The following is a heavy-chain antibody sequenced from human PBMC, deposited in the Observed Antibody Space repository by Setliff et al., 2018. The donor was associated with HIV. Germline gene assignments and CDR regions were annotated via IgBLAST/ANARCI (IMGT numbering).Heavy chain of an antibody. CDR1: GGSISSYY. Sequence: PSETLSLTCTVSGGSISSYYWSWIRQPPGKGLEWIGYIYSSGSTNYNPSLKSRVTISVDTSKNQFSLKLSSVTAADTAVYYCARRSGWSEDYWGQGTLVTVSS. V-gene: IGHV4-59*12. CDR3: ARRSGWSEDY. D-gene: IGHD6-19*01. CDR2: IYSSGST. J-gene: IGHJ4*02.